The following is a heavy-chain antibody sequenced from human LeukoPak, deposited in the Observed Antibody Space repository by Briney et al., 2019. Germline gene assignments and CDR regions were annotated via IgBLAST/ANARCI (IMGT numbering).Heavy chain of an antibody. V-gene: IGHV3-30*01. CDR1: GFTFSSYA. J-gene: IGHJ4*02. Sequence: PGRSLRLSCAASGFTFSSYAMRWVRQAPGKGLEWVAVISYDGSNKYYADSVKGRFTISRDNSKNTLYLQMNSLRAEDTAVYYCARDLGGTFWSGYIDWGQGTLVTVSS. CDR3: ARDLGGTFWSGYID. CDR2: ISYDGSNK. D-gene: IGHD3-3*01.